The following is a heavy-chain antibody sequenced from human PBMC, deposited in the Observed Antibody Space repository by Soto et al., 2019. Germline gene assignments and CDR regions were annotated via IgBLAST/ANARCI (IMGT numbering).Heavy chain of an antibody. Sequence: GGSLRLSCAASGFTFSSYAMSWVRQAPGKGLEWVSAISGSGGSTYYADSVKGRFTISRDNSKNTLYLQMNSLRAEDTAVYYCAKEMPHSAGVSLAFDYWGQGTLVTVSS. CDR3: AKEMPHSAGVSLAFDY. CDR2: ISGSGGST. D-gene: IGHD6-13*01. CDR1: GFTFSSYA. J-gene: IGHJ4*02. V-gene: IGHV3-23*01.